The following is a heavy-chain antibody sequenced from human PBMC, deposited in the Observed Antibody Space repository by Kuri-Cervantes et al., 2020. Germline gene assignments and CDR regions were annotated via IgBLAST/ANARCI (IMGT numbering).Heavy chain of an antibody. J-gene: IGHJ3*02. CDR3: ATTVIAAAGTGAFDN. CDR1: RYTFTSYY. Sequence: AAVKDSCKTSRYTFTSYYIHWVRQAPGQGREWMGGFDPEDGETIYAQKFQGRVTMTENTSTDTAYMELSSLRSEDTAVYYCATTVIAAAGTGAFDNWGQGTMVTVSS. D-gene: IGHD6-13*01. CDR2: FDPEDGET. V-gene: IGHV1-24*01.